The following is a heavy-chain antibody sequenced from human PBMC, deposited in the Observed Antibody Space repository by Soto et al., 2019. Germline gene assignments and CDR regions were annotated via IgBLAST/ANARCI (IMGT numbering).Heavy chain of an antibody. CDR1: GFTFSSYG. V-gene: IGHV3-33*01. J-gene: IGHJ6*03. CDR2: IWYDGSNK. CDR3: ASAPDYGGYFWENYYYYMDV. Sequence: GGSLRLSCAASGFTFSSYGMHWVRQAPGKGLEWVAVIWYDGSNKYYADSVKGRFTISRDNSKNTLYLQMNSLRAEDTAVYYSASAPDYGGYFWENYYYYMDVWGKGTTVTVSS. D-gene: IGHD5-12*01.